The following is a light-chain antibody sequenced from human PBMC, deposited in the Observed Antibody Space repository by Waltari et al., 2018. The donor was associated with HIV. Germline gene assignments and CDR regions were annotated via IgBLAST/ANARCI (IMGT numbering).Light chain of an antibody. CDR2: KDS. J-gene: IGLJ2*01. CDR1: ALPKQY. V-gene: IGLV3-25*03. Sequence: SYELTQPTLVSVSPGQTARITCSGDALPKQYTYWYQQKPGQAPVLVIYKDSERPSGIPERFSGSNSGTTVTLTISGVQAEDEADYYCQSADSSGSPYVVFGGGTKLTVL. CDR3: QSADSSGSPYVV.